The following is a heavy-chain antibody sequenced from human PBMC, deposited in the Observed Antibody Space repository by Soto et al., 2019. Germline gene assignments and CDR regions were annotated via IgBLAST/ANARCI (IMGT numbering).Heavy chain of an antibody. Sequence: GSLRLSCAASGFTFSSYAMSWVRQAPGKGLEWVSAISGSGGSTYYADSVKGRFTISRDNSKNTLYLQMNSLRAEDTALYYCAKDDNDYGDPPFDYWGRGTLVTVS. CDR3: AKDDNDYGDPPFDY. V-gene: IGHV3-23*01. J-gene: IGHJ4*02. CDR1: GFTFSSYA. D-gene: IGHD4-17*01. CDR2: ISGSGGST.